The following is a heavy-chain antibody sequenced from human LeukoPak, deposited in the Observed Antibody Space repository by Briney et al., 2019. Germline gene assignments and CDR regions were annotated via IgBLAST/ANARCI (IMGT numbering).Heavy chain of an antibody. Sequence: SVKVSCKASGGTFSSYAISWVRQAPGQGLEWMGGIIPIFGTANYAQKFQGRVTITADESTSTAYMELSSLRSEDTAVYYCARDSRPSVWFRESHSFDYWGQGTLVTVSS. V-gene: IGHV1-69*13. CDR3: ARDSRPSVWFRESHSFDY. CDR2: IIPIFGTA. CDR1: GGTFSSYA. J-gene: IGHJ4*02. D-gene: IGHD3-10*01.